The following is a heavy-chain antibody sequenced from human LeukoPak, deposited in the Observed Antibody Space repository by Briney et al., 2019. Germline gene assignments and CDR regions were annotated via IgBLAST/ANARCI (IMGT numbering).Heavy chain of an antibody. Sequence: PGGSLRLSCAASGFTFSSYGMHWVRQAPGKGLEWVAVIWYDGSNKYYADSVKGRFTISRDNSKNTLYLQMNSLRAEDTAVYYCARAGGYCSSTSCYNVYYYGMDVWGQGTTVTVSS. CDR2: IWYDGSNK. D-gene: IGHD2-2*02. CDR1: GFTFSSYG. CDR3: ARAGGYCSSTSCYNVYYYGMDV. V-gene: IGHV3-33*01. J-gene: IGHJ6*02.